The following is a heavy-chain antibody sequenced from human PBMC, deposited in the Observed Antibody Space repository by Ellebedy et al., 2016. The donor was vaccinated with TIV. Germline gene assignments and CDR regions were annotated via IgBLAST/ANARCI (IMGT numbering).Heavy chain of an antibody. CDR2: IIPIFGTA. CDR1: GGTFSSYA. J-gene: IGHJ6*02. CDR3: ARSVGYDILTGQVGMDV. D-gene: IGHD3-9*01. V-gene: IGHV1-69*13. Sequence: AASVKVSCKASGGTFSSYAISWVRQAPGQGLGWMGGIIPIFGTANYAQKFQGRVTITADESTSTAYMELSSLRSEDTAVYYCARSVGYDILTGQVGMDVWGQGTTVTVSS.